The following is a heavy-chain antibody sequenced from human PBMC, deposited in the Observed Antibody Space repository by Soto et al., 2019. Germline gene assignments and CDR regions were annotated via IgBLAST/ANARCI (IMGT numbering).Heavy chain of an antibody. CDR3: ARVRRGRYYYDSSGLFDY. CDR1: RGTFSSYA. V-gene: IGHV1-69*13. CDR2: IIPIFGTA. Sequence: SVKVSCKASRGTFSSYAISWVRQAPGQGLEWMGGIIPIFGTANYAQKFQGRVTITADESTSTAYMELSSLRSEDTAVYYCARVRRGRYYYDSSGLFDYWGQGTLVTVSS. J-gene: IGHJ4*02. D-gene: IGHD3-22*01.